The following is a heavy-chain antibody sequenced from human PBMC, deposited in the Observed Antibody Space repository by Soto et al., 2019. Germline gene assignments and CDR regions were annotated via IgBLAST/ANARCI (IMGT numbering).Heavy chain of an antibody. CDR1: GGSITSYY. CDR2: IYFSGSA. D-gene: IGHD5-12*01. CDR3: ARRYSGYGDY. Sequence: PSETLSLTYTVSGGSITSYYWSWIRQPPGKGLEWIGYIYFSGSANYNPSLKSRVTISVDTSKNQFSLKLSSVTAADTAVYYCARRYSGYGDYWGQGTLVTSPQ. J-gene: IGHJ4*02. V-gene: IGHV4-59*08.